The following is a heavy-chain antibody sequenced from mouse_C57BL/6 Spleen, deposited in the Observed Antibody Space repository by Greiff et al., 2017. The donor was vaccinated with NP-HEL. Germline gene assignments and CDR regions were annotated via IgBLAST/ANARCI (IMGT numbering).Heavy chain of an antibody. V-gene: IGHV5-17*01. CDR2: ISSGSSTI. Sequence: EVQVVESGGGLVKPGGSLKLSCAASGFTFSDYGMHWVRQAPEKGLEWVAYISSGSSTIYYADTVKGRFTISRDNAKNTLFLHRTSLRSEDTAMAYCARMGYDYDGLFYAMDYWGQGTSVTVSS. J-gene: IGHJ4*01. CDR1: GFTFSDYG. D-gene: IGHD2-4*01. CDR3: ARMGYDYDGLFYAMDY.